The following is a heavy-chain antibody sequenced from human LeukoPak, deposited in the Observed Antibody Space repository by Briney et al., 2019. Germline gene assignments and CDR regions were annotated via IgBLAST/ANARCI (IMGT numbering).Heavy chain of an antibody. D-gene: IGHD4-23*01. CDR1: GDSISSYY. CDR3: ARDSGNFNAFDY. V-gene: IGHV4-4*07. CDR2: IYTSGST. Sequence: SETLSLTCTVSGDSISSYYWSWIRQPAGKGPEWIGRIYTSGSTNYNPSLKSRVTMSVDTSKNQFSLKLSSVTAADTAVYYCARDSGNFNAFDYWGQGTLVTVSS. J-gene: IGHJ4*02.